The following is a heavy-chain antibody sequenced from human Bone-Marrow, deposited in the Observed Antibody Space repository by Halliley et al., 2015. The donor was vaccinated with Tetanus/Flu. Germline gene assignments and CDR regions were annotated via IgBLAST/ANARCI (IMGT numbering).Heavy chain of an antibody. CDR2: INSDGRSP. Sequence: GLVWVSQINSDGRSPSCAASVKGRFTNSRDNAKSTLYLPMNSLRAEDAAVYYCARAVPYVGKAWGEGTLVAVSS. CDR3: ARAVPYVGKA. V-gene: IGHV3-74*01. D-gene: IGHD3-10*02. J-gene: IGHJ4*02.